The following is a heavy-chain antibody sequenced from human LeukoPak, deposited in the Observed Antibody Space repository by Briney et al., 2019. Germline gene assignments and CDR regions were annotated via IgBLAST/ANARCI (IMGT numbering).Heavy chain of an antibody. CDR2: IYISGST. Sequence: TSSETLSLTCTVSGGSISSYYWNWIRQPAGKGLEWIGRIYISGSTNYSPSLKSRVTMSVDTSKNQFSLKLSSVTAADTAVYYCARDSGSYHRDSWGQGTLVTVSS. J-gene: IGHJ4*02. CDR1: GGSISSYY. V-gene: IGHV4-4*07. CDR3: ARDSGSYHRDS. D-gene: IGHD1-26*01.